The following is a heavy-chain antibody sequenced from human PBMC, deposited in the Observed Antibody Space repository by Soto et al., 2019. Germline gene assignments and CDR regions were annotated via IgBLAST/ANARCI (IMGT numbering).Heavy chain of an antibody. CDR3: ARKTGSIPAGGVV. D-gene: IGHD3-9*01. CDR1: GFAVRHHY. Sequence: EVQLVESGGGLVQPGGSLRLSCTASGFAVRHHYMTWVRQAPGKGLEWVSLIYSGGNTAYADSVKGRFTISRHTSQTTLYLQMTSLRAEDTAVYYCARKTGSIPAGGVVWGKGTAVTVSS. V-gene: IGHV3-53*04. J-gene: IGHJ6*04. CDR2: IYSGGNT.